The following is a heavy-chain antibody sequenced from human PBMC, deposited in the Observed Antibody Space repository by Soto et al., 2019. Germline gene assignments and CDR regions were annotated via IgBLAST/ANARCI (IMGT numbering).Heavy chain of an antibody. J-gene: IGHJ3*02. CDR1: GGTFGSNA. Sequence: QVQLVQSETEVRKPGSSVKVSCRASGGTFGSNAISWVRQAPGQGLEWMGNIIPIFGTTKSSQNFQGRVTITADESTNTAYMELSSLRSEDTAIYFCAREGYTFGPGAVSGAFDIWGHGTMVTVSS. D-gene: IGHD1-1*01. V-gene: IGHV1-69*15. CDR2: IIPIFGTT. CDR3: AREGYTFGPGAVSGAFDI.